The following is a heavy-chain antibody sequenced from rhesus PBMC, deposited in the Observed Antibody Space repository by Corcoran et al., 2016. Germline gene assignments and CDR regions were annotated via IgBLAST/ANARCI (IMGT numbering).Heavy chain of an antibody. D-gene: IGHD1-26*01. CDR3: ASAGNWNYGGFDY. V-gene: IGHV4-169*02. J-gene: IGHJ4*01. CDR1: GGSISSSY. Sequence: QLQLQESGPGLVKPSETLSVTCAVSGGSISSSYWSWIRQAPGKGLEWIGYIYGSGSRTNYNPAPKSRVTLSVDASKNQLSLKLSSVTAADTAVYYCASAGNWNYGGFDYWGQGVLVTVSS. CDR2: IYGSGSRT.